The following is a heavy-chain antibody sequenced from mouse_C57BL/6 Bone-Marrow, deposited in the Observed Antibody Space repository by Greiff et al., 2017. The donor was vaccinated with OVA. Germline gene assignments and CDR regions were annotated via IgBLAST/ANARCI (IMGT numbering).Heavy chain of an antibody. CDR3: ARRPGDY. V-gene: IGHV1-26*01. CDR2: INPNNGGT. Sequence: EVKLQQSGPELVKPGASVKISCKASGYTFTDYYMNWVKQSHGKSLEWIGDINPNNGGTSYNQKFKGKATLTVDKSSSTAYMELRSLTSEDSAVYYCARRPGDYWGQGTSVTVSS. J-gene: IGHJ4*01. CDR1: GYTFTDYY.